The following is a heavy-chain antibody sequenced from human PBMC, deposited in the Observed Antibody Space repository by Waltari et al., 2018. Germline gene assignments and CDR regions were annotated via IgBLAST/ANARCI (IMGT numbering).Heavy chain of an antibody. CDR3: ARGSIAVAPEDY. CDR1: GFTFSSYA. V-gene: IGHV3-30-3*01. D-gene: IGHD6-19*01. CDR2: ISYDGSNK. Sequence: QVQLVESGGGVVQPGRSLRLSCAASGFTFSSYAMHWVRQAPGKGLEGVAVISYDGSNKYYADSVKGRFTISRDNSKNTLYLQMNSLRAEDTAVYYCARGSIAVAPEDYWGQGTLVTVSS. J-gene: IGHJ4*02.